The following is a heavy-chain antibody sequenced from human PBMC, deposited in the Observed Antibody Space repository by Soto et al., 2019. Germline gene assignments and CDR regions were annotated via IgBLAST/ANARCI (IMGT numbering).Heavy chain of an antibody. V-gene: IGHV1-69*01. CDR2: IIPLFGTP. D-gene: IGHD2-21*01. Sequence: QVQLVQSGAEVKKPGSSLKVSCKTSGVTFSTSGISWVRQGPGQGLEWVGGIIPLFGTPKYARKFQGRVSITAEDSATTTYLELSGLSCDDTAIYYCARVSPSICGRGNCYRLDSYFDSWGQGSQVVVSS. CDR3: ARVSPSICGRGNCYRLDSYFDS. J-gene: IGHJ4*03. CDR1: GVTFSTSG.